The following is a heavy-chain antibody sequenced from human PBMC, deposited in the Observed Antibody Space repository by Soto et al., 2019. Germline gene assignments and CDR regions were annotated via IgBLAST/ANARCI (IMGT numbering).Heavy chain of an antibody. CDR3: ARDYCSGGSCYLYYYYYYGMDV. CDR1: GFTFSSYG. V-gene: IGHV3-33*01. Sequence: GGSLRLSCAAPGFTFSSYGMHWVRQAPGKGLEWVAVIWYDGSNKYYADSVKGRFTISRDNSKNTLYLQMNSLRAEDTAVYYCARDYCSGGSCYLYYYYYYGMDVWGQGTTVTVSS. CDR2: IWYDGSNK. D-gene: IGHD2-15*01. J-gene: IGHJ6*02.